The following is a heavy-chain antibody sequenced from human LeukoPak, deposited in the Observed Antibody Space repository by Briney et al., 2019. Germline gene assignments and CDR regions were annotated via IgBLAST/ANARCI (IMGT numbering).Heavy chain of an antibody. CDR3: ARALSPFDY. V-gene: IGHV3-30-3*01. Sequence: GGSLRLSCAASGFTFSSYAMHWVRQAPGKGLEWVAVISYDGSNKYYADSVKGRFTISRDNSKNTLYLQMNSQRAEDTAVYYCARALSPFDYWGQGTLATVSS. CDR1: GFTFSSYA. CDR2: ISYDGSNK. J-gene: IGHJ4*02.